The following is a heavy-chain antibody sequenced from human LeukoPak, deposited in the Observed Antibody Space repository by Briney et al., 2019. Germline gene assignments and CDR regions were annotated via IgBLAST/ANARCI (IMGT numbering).Heavy chain of an antibody. CDR3: AREPVGFWSGYYQYYFDY. Sequence: GGSLRLSCAASGFTFSSYAMSWVRQAPGKGLEWVSSISSSGGNTYYAGSVRGRFTISRDNAKNSLYLQMNSLRAEDTAVYYCAREPVGFWSGYYQYYFDYWGQGTLVTVSS. V-gene: IGHV3-23*01. CDR2: ISSSGGNT. J-gene: IGHJ4*02. CDR1: GFTFSSYA. D-gene: IGHD3-3*01.